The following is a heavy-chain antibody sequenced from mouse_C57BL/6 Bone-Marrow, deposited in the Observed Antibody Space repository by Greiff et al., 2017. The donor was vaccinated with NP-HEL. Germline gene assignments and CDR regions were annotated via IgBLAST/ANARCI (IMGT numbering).Heavy chain of an antibody. CDR3: SRMRVSFYYYGRPFSY. J-gene: IGHJ3*01. D-gene: IGHD1-1*01. V-gene: IGHV8-8*01. Sequence: ESGPGILQPSQTLSLTCSFSGFSLSTFGMGVGWIRQPSGKGLEWLAHIWWDDDKYYNPALKSRLTISKDTSKNQVFLKIANVDTADTATYYCSRMRVSFYYYGRPFSYWGQGTLVTVSA. CDR1: GFSLSTFGMG. CDR2: IWWDDDK.